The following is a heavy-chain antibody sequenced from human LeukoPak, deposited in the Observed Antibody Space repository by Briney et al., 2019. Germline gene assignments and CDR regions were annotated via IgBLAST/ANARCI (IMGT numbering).Heavy chain of an antibody. CDR2: ISGDGGST. J-gene: IGHJ6*02. V-gene: IGHV3-43*02. CDR3: AKGGCSSTSCYLTDSSYGMDV. Sequence: GGSLRLSCAASGFTFDDYAMHWVRQAPGKGLEWVSLISGDGGSTYYADSVKGRFTISRDNSKNSLYLQMNSLRTEDTALYYCAKGGCSSTSCYLTDSSYGMDVWGQGTTVTVSS. CDR1: GFTFDDYA. D-gene: IGHD2-2*01.